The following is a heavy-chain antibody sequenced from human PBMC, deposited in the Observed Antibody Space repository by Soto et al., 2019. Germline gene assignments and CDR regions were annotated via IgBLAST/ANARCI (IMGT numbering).Heavy chain of an antibody. D-gene: IGHD2-21*01. CDR3: ARSIWLPVTSNYYYYGMDV. CDR2: IYPGDSDT. J-gene: IGHJ6*02. Sequence: PGESLKISCKGSGYSFTSYWIGWVRQMPGKGLEWMGIIYPGDSDTRYSPPFQGQVTISADKSISTAYLQWSSLKASDTAMYYCARSIWLPVTSNYYYYGMDVWGQGTTVTVSS. V-gene: IGHV5-51*01. CDR1: GYSFTSYW.